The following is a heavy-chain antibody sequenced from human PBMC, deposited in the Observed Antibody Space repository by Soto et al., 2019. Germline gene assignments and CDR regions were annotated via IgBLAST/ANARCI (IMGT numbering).Heavy chain of an antibody. J-gene: IGHJ4*02. V-gene: IGHV3-21*06. CDR1: GFTFTRYS. CDR2: ISSTTNYI. Sequence: GGSLRLSCAASGFTFTRYSMNWVRQAPGKGLEWVSSISSTTNYIYYGDSMKGRFTISRDNAKNSLYLEMNSLRAEDTAVYYCARESEDLTSNLDYWGQGTLVTVSS. CDR3: ARESEDLTSNLDY.